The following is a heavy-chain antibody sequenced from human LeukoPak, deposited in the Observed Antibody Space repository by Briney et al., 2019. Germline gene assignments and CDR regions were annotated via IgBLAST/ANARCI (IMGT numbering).Heavy chain of an antibody. CDR1: GFTFSHYG. V-gene: IGHV3-33*06. J-gene: IGHJ4*02. CDR2: IWSGGSNR. Sequence: GGSLRLSCATSGFTFSHYGMHWVRQAPGGGLEWVAVIWSGGSNRFYADSVKGRLTISRDNSQKTVYLHMNILRAEDTALYYCAKDAERGFDYSNSLQYWGRGTLATVSS. D-gene: IGHD4-11*01. CDR3: AKDAERGFDYSNSLQY.